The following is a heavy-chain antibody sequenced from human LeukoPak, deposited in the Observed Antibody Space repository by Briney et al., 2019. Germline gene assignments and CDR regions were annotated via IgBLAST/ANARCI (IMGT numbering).Heavy chain of an antibody. CDR3: AKGVAVASPYYFDY. CDR2: IGVNT. CDR1: GFTFSNYA. V-gene: IGHV3-23*01. J-gene: IGHJ4*02. Sequence: GGSLRLSCAASGFTFSNYAMSWVRQAPGKGLEWVSAIGVNTYYTDSVKGRFTISRDNAKNTLYLQMNSLRAEDTAVYYCAKGVAVASPYYFDYWGQGTLVTVSS. D-gene: IGHD6-19*01.